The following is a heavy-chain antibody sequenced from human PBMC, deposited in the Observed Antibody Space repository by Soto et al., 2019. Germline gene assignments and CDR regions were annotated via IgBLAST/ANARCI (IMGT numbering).Heavy chain of an antibody. J-gene: IGHJ5*02. Sequence: GGSVRLSCAASGFTFSSYSMNWVRQAPGKGLEWVSSISSSSSYIYYADSVKGRFTISRDNAKNSLYLQMNSLRAEDTAVYYCARIELGRSLYNWFDPWGQGTLVTVSS. CDR2: ISSSSSYI. CDR1: GFTFSSYS. V-gene: IGHV3-21*01. CDR3: ARIELGRSLYNWFDP. D-gene: IGHD1-7*01.